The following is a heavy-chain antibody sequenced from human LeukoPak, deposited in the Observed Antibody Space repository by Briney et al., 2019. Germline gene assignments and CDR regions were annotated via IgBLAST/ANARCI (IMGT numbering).Heavy chain of an antibody. Sequence: GGSLRLSCAASGFTFSSYSMNWVRQAPGKGLEWVSYISSSSSTIYYADSVKGRFTISRDNAKNSLYLQMNSLRAEDTAVYYCASLGYCSGGSCGDTDYWGQGTLVTVSS. J-gene: IGHJ4*02. CDR2: ISSSSSTI. D-gene: IGHD2-15*01. CDR1: GFTFSSYS. CDR3: ASLGYCSGGSCGDTDY. V-gene: IGHV3-48*01.